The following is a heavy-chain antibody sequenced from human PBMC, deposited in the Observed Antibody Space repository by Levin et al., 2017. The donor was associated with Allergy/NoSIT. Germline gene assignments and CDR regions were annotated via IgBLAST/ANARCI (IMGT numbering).Heavy chain of an antibody. D-gene: IGHD5-18*01. CDR1: GGSISSYY. Sequence: GSLRLSCTVSGGSISSYYWSWIRQPPGKGLEWIGYIYYSGSTNYNPSLKSRVTISVDTSKNQFSLKLSSVTAADTAVYYCARYSYGYAYFDYWGQGTLVTVSS. CDR2: IYYSGST. J-gene: IGHJ4*02. V-gene: IGHV4-59*01. CDR3: ARYSYGYAYFDY.